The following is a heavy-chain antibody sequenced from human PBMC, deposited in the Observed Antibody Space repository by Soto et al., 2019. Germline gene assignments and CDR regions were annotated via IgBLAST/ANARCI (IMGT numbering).Heavy chain of an antibody. CDR2: IRSKANSYAT. V-gene: IGHV3-73*01. CDR1: GFTFSGSA. CDR3: TRLAASSIAARPIDY. D-gene: IGHD6-6*01. J-gene: IGHJ4*02. Sequence: GSLRLSCAASGFTFSGSAMHWVRRASGKGLEWVGRIRSKANSYATAYAASVKGRFTISRDDSKNTAYLQMNSLKTEDTAVYYCTRLAASSIAARPIDYWGQGTLVTVSS.